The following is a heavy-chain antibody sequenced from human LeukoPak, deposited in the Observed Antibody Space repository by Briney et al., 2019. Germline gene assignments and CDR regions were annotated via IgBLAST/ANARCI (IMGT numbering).Heavy chain of an antibody. D-gene: IGHD2-2*01. Sequence: GGSLRLSCAASGFTFSTYGMHWVRQAPGKGLEWVAVISYDGSNKYYADSVKGRFTISRDNSKNTLYLQMNSLRAEDTAVYYCARPGVVPAAYNAFDIWGQGTMVTVSS. J-gene: IGHJ3*02. CDR2: ISYDGSNK. V-gene: IGHV3-30*03. CDR3: ARPGVVPAAYNAFDI. CDR1: GFTFSTYG.